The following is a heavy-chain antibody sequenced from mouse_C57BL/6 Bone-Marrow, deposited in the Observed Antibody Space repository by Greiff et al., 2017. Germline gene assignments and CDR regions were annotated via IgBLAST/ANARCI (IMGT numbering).Heavy chain of an antibody. D-gene: IGHD3-2*02. Sequence: QVQLKESGAELARPGASVKLSCKASGYTFTSYGISWVKQRTGQGLEWIGEIYPRSGNNYYNEKFKGKATLTADKSSSTAYMERRSLTSEDSAVYCCAREGGQLRSRLFAYWGQGTLVTVSA. V-gene: IGHV1-81*01. CDR1: GYTFTSYG. CDR3: AREGGQLRSRLFAY. CDR2: IYPRSGNN. J-gene: IGHJ3*01.